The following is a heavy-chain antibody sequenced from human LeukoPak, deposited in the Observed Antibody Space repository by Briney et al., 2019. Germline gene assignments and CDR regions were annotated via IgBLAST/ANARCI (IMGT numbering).Heavy chain of an antibody. V-gene: IGHV3-21*01. D-gene: IGHD3-10*01. CDR1: GFTFSSYS. CDR2: ISTSSIYI. CDR3: AKRTTSGSVAWFDP. Sequence: GGSLRLSCAASGFTFSSYSMNWVRQAPGKVLEWVSSISTSSIYIYYADSLKGRFTISRDNSKNTLYLQMNSLRAEDTAVYYCAKRTTSGSVAWFDPWGQGTLVTVSS. J-gene: IGHJ5*02.